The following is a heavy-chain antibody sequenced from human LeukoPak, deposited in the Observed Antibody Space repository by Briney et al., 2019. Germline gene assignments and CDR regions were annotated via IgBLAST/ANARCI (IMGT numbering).Heavy chain of an antibody. CDR3: AKSPTYCSGGSCSWDY. Sequence: GGSLRLSCAASGFTFSSYGMHWVRQAPGKGLEWVAVISYDGSNKYYADSVKGRFTISRDNSKNTLYLQMNSLRAEDTAVYYCAKSPTYCSGGSCSWDYWGQGTLVTVSS. V-gene: IGHV3-30*18. CDR2: ISYDGSNK. J-gene: IGHJ4*02. D-gene: IGHD2-15*01. CDR1: GFTFSSYG.